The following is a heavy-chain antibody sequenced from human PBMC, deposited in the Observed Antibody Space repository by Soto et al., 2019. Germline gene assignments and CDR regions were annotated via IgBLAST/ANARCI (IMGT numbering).Heavy chain of an antibody. CDR1: GDSVSSNSTA. Sequence: SQTRSLTCAIFGDSVSSNSTAWNWIRQSPSRVLEWLGRAYYRFMWYNDYALSVKSRITINPDTSKNQFSLQLNSVTPEDTAVYYCARVVSSKWPEHLLDAFDIWGHGILVTV. J-gene: IGHJ3*02. D-gene: IGHD5-12*01. CDR2: AYYRFMWYN. V-gene: IGHV6-1*01. CDR3: ARVVSSKWPEHLLDAFDI.